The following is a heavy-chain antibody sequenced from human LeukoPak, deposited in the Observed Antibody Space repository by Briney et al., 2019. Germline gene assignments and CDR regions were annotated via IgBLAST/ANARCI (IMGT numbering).Heavy chain of an antibody. J-gene: IGHJ5*02. V-gene: IGHV4-4*02. CDR2: IYHSGST. CDR1: GVSISSSNW. CDR3: ARLPDP. Sequence: SETLSLTCAVSGVSISSSNWWNWVRQPPGKGLEWIGEIYHSGSTNYNPSLKSRVTISVDKSKNQFSLRLSSVTAADTALYYCARLPDPWGQGTLVTVSS.